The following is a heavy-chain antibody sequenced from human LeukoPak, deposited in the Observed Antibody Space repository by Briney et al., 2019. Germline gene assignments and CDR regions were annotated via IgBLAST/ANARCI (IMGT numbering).Heavy chain of an antibody. CDR2: ISREGSNE. CDR1: GFTFSHYG. CDR3: ARGDSSGNTDY. D-gene: IGHD3-22*01. V-gene: IGHV3-30*03. J-gene: IGHJ4*02. Sequence: QPGGSLRLSCAASGFTFSHYGMHWVRQAPGKGLEWLAFISREGSNEYYADSVKGRFAISRDNSKNTLYLQMSGLRAEDTAVYYCARGDSSGNTDYWGQGTLVTVSS.